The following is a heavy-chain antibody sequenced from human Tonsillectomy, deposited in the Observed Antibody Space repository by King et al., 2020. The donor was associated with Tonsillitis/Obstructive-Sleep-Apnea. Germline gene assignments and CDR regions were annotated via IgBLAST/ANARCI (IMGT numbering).Heavy chain of an antibody. J-gene: IGHJ4*02. CDR2: ISWSSGSI. CDR3: ARRGGDDLTPYYCDY. V-gene: IGHV3-9*01. Sequence: VQLVESGGGLVQPGRSLRLSCAASGFNFDDYVMHWVRQPPGKGLEWVSGISWSSGSIVYADSVRGRFTISRENAKNSLYLQMNSLRAEDTALYYCARRGGDDLTPYYCDYWGRGTLVTVSS. D-gene: IGHD3-10*01. CDR1: GFNFDDYV.